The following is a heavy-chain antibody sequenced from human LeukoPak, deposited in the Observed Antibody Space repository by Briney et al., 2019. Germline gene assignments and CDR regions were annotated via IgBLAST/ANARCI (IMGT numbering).Heavy chain of an antibody. J-gene: IGHJ6*02. D-gene: IGHD3-9*01. CDR2: ISAYNGNT. V-gene: IGHV1-18*01. CDR3: ARDVETGSYYYYGMDV. Sequence: ASVKVSCKASGYTFTSYGISWVQQAPGQGLEWMGWISAYNGNTNYAQKLQGRVTMTTDISTSTAYMELRSLRSDDTAVYYCARDVETGSYYYYGMDVWGQGTTVTVSS. CDR1: GYTFTSYG.